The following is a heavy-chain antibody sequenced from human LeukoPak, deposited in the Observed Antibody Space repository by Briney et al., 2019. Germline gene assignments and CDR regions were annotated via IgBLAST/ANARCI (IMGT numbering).Heavy chain of an antibody. J-gene: IGHJ4*02. CDR3: AREYSSSSVDY. CDR1: GFTFSTYG. CDR2: ISSKGGRT. V-gene: IGHV3-64*01. D-gene: IGHD6-6*01. Sequence: PGGSLRLSCAASGFTFSTYGMHWVRPAPGRGVECVSGISSKGGRTYYANSAKGRFTISRDNPKNTLYLQIGSLRVEDMAVYYCAREYSSSSVDYWGQGTLVTVSS.